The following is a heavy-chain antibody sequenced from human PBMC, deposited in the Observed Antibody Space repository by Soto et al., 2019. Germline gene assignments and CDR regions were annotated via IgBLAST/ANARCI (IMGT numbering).Heavy chain of an antibody. CDR3: ARVVAARRGDTFAMDV. CDR1: GYTFTNYG. J-gene: IGHJ6*02. CDR2: ISTYNGHT. V-gene: IGHV1-18*01. D-gene: IGHD6-6*01. Sequence: QVQLVQCGGEVKKPGASVNVSCKASGYTFTNYGINWVRQAPGQALEWMGWISTYNGHTNSPQKLQGRVTMTRDISTSTAYMELRSLSSDDTAVYYCARVVAARRGDTFAMDVWGRGTTVTVSS.